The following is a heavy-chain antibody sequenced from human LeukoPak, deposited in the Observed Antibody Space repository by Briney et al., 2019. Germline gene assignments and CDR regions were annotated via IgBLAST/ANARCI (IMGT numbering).Heavy chain of an antibody. J-gene: IGHJ5*02. CDR1: GGSIRSSSYY. V-gene: IGHV4-39*07. CDR2: IYYTGST. Sequence: SETLSLTCSVSGGSIRSSSYYWGWIRQPPGKGLEWIGSIYYTGSTYYNPSLKRRVTISVDTSKNQFSLKLSSVTAADTAVYYCARGGYYGSGNDFRFDPWGQGTLVTVSS. CDR3: ARGGYYGSGNDFRFDP. D-gene: IGHD3-10*01.